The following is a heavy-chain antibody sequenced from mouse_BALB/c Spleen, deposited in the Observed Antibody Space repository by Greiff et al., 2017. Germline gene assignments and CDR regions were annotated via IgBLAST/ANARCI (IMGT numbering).Heavy chain of an antibody. D-gene: IGHD1-1*01. J-gene: IGHJ3*01. CDR1: GYTFTDYN. V-gene: IGHV1-18*01. Sequence: EVKLQESGPELVKPGASVKIPCKASGYTFTDYNMDWVKQSHGKSLEWIGDINPNNGGTIYNQKFKGKATLTVDKSSSTAYMELRSLTSEDTAVYYCARLYYGSSYGFAYWGQGTLVTVSA. CDR3: ARLYYGSSYGFAY. CDR2: INPNNGGT.